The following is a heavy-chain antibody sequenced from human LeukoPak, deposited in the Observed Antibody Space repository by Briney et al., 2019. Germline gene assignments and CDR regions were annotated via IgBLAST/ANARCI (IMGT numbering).Heavy chain of an antibody. CDR2: IVPIFGTA. CDR3: ARAPFSGYDHYYMDV. CDR1: GGTFSSYA. V-gene: IGHV1-69*05. Sequence: SVKVSCKASGGTFSSYAISWVRQAPGQGLEWMGRIVPIFGTANYAQKFQGRVTITTDESTSTAYMELSSLRSEDTAVYYCARAPFSGYDHYYMDVWGKGTTVTVSS. D-gene: IGHD3-22*01. J-gene: IGHJ6*03.